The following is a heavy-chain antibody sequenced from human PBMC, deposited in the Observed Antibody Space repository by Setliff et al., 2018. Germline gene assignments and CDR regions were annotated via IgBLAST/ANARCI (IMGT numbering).Heavy chain of an antibody. CDR3: VRDSPYCVNGVCRGY. Sequence: LSLTCAASGFTFNSYAMHWVRQAPGKGLEWVAVTSYDGINKYYADSVKGRFTISRDNSKNTLYLQMNNLRAEDTAVYYCVRDSPYCVNGVCRGYWGQGTQVTVSS. V-gene: IGHV3-30*07. CDR2: TSYDGINK. J-gene: IGHJ4*02. CDR1: GFTFNSYA. D-gene: IGHD2-21*01.